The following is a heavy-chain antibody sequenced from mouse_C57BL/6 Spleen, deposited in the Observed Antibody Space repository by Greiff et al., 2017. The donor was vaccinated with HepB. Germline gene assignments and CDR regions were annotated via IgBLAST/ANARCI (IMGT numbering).Heavy chain of an antibody. J-gene: IGHJ4*01. CDR1: GFSLSTSGMG. CDR2: IYWDDDK. V-gene: IGHV8-12*01. D-gene: IGHD2-5*01. CDR3: ARREGDYSNYEGAMDY. Sequence: QVTLKESGPGILQSSQTLSLTCSFSGFSLSTSGMGVSWIRQPSGKGLEWLAHIYWDDDKRYNPSLKSRLTNSKDTSRNQVFLKITSVDTADTATYYCARREGDYSNYEGAMDYWGQGTSVTVSS.